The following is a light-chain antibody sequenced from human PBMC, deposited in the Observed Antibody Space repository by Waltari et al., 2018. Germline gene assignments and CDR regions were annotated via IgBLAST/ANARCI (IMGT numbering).Light chain of an antibody. CDR1: KLEDKY. CDR2: QAS. CDR3: QAWDSISDVV. V-gene: IGLV3-1*01. Sequence: YELTQPPSVSVSPGQTVSITCSGGKLEDKYVCWYQQNTGQSPVLVMHQASRRPAGIPERFSGSSSGNTATLTISGTQAMDEADYYCQAWDSISDVVFGGGTRLTVL. J-gene: IGLJ2*01.